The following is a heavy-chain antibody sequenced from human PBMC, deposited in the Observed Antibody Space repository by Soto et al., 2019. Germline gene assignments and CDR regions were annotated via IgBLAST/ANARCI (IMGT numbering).Heavy chain of an antibody. CDR2: IYHSGST. CDR1: GGSISSSNW. V-gene: IGHV4-4*02. D-gene: IGHD1-26*01. CDR3: ARVSGSYYYGMDV. Sequence: QVQLQESGPGLVKPSGTLSLTCAISGGSISSSNWWSWVRQPPGKGLEWIGEIYHSGSTNYNPSLKSRGTISVDMSKTQFSLKLSSVTAADTAVYYCARVSGSYYYGMDVWGQGTTVTVSS. J-gene: IGHJ6*02.